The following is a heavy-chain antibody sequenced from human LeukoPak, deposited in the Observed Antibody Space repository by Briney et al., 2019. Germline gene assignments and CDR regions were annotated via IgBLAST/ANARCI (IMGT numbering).Heavy chain of an antibody. D-gene: IGHD3-22*01. CDR3: ASIISGNYYDSSGYLDY. CDR2: IYHSGST. Sequence: PSGTLSLTCAVSGGSISSSNWWSWVRQPPGKGLEWIGEIYHSGSTYYNPSLKSRVTISVDTSKNQFSLKLSSVTAADTAVYYCASIISGNYYDSSGYLDYWGQGTLVTVSS. CDR1: GGSISSSNW. V-gene: IGHV4-4*02. J-gene: IGHJ4*02.